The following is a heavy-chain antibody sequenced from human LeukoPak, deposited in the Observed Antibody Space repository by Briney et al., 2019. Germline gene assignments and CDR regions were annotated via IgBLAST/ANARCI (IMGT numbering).Heavy chain of an antibody. CDR2: IYYSGST. CDR1: GGSISSYY. D-gene: IGHD1-26*01. Sequence: SETLSLACTVSGGSISSYYWSWIRQPPGKGLEWIGYIYYSGSTNYNPSLKSRVTISVDTSKNQFSLKLSSVTAADTAVYYCARHFFPGATRAFDIWGQGTMVTVSS. J-gene: IGHJ3*02. V-gene: IGHV4-59*08. CDR3: ARHFFPGATRAFDI.